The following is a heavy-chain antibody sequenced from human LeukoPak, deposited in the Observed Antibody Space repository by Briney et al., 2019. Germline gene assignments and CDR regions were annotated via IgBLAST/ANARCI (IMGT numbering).Heavy chain of an antibody. CDR2: VYPKNGET. V-gene: IGHV1-69-2*01. D-gene: IGHD1-26*01. Sequence: ASVKVSCKASGYTFTDYYMHWVQQAHGKGLDCMGRVYPKNGETVYADKFQGRVTMTADTSTDTAYMELSGLRSEDTAVYYCATLRGVGATGYWGQGTLVTVSS. CDR3: ATLRGVGATGY. J-gene: IGHJ4*02. CDR1: GYTFTDYY.